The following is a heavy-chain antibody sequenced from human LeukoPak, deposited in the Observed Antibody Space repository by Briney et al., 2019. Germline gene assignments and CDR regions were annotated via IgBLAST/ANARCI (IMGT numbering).Heavy chain of an antibody. D-gene: IGHD4-17*01. Sequence: GGSLRLSCAASGFTFSSYAMSWVRQAPGKGLEGVSAISGSGGSTYYADSVKGRFTISRDNSKNTLYLQMNSLRAEDTAVYYCAKGPVSTVTTYLDYWGQGTLVTVSS. J-gene: IGHJ4*02. CDR1: GFTFSSYA. V-gene: IGHV3-23*01. CDR3: AKGPVSTVTTYLDY. CDR2: ISGSGGST.